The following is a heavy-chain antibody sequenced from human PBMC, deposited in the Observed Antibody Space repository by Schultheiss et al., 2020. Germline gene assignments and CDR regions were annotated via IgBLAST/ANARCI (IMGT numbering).Heavy chain of an antibody. CDR3: ARARMRFYSSSSRWFDP. Sequence: SQTLSLTCTVSGGSISSSSYYWSWIRQPPGKGLEWIGEINHSGSTNYNPSLKSRVTISVDTSKNQFSLKLSSVTAADTAVYYCARARMRFYSSSSRWFDPWGQGTLVTVSS. CDR2: INHSGST. D-gene: IGHD6-6*01. J-gene: IGHJ5*02. CDR1: GGSISSSSYY. V-gene: IGHV4-39*07.